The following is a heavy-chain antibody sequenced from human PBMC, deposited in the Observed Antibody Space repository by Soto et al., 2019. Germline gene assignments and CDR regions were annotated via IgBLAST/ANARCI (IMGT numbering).Heavy chain of an antibody. CDR3: ARTPDYYGSGSYYDGYGVVSYYGMDV. D-gene: IGHD3-10*01. CDR1: GGSISSSNW. J-gene: IGHJ6*02. Sequence: SETLSLTCAVSGGSISSSNWWSWVRKHPGKGLEWIGEIYHSGSTNYNPSLKSRVTISVDKSKNQFSLKLSSVTAADTAVYYCARTPDYYGSGSYYDGYGVVSYYGMDVWGQGTTVTVSS. V-gene: IGHV4-4*02. CDR2: IYHSGST.